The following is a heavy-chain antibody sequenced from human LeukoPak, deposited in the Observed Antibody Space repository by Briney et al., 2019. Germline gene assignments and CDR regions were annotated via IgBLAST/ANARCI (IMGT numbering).Heavy chain of an antibody. D-gene: IGHD4-11*01. CDR2: IKQDGSEK. V-gene: IGHV3-7*01. Sequence: GGSLRLSCAASGFTFSSYWMSWVRQAPGQGLEWVANIKQDGSEKHYVHSVKGRFTISRDNAKNSLYLQMNSLRAEDTAVYYCASYTTKGPYYYYGTDVWGQGTTVTVSS. CDR1: GFTFSSYW. CDR3: ASYTTKGPYYYYGTDV. J-gene: IGHJ6*02.